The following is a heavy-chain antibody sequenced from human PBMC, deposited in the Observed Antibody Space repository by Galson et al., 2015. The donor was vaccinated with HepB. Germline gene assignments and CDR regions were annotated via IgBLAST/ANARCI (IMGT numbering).Heavy chain of an antibody. CDR1: GYSFTSYW. Sequence: QSGAEVKKPGESLRISCKGSGYSFTSYWISWVRQMPGKGLEWMGRIDPSDSYTNYSPSFQGHVTISADKSISTAYLQWSSLKASDTAMYYCARHQHSSGYYPYFDYWGQRTLVTVSS. J-gene: IGHJ4*02. V-gene: IGHV5-10-1*01. CDR3: ARHQHSSGYYPYFDY. D-gene: IGHD3-22*01. CDR2: IDPSDSYT.